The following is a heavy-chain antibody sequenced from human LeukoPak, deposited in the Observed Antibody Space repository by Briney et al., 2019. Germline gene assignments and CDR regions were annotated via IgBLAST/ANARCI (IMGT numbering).Heavy chain of an antibody. V-gene: IGHV4-61*01. CDR1: GGSVSSGSYY. J-gene: IGHJ3*02. CDR2: IYYSGST. Sequence: SETLSLTCTVSGGSVSSGSYYWSWIRQPPGKGLEWIGYIYYSGSTNYNPSLKSRVTISVDTSKNQFSLKLSSVTAADTAVYYCARSRESSGYYGAFDIWGQGTMVTVSS. D-gene: IGHD3-22*01. CDR3: ARSRESSGYYGAFDI.